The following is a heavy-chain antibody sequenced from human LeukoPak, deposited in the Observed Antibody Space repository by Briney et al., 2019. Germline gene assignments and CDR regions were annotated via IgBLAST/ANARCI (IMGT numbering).Heavy chain of an antibody. V-gene: IGHV3-30*18. D-gene: IGHD3-10*01. Sequence: GGSLRLSCAASGFTFSSYGMHWVRQAPGKGLEWVAVISYDGSSKYYADSVKGRFTISRDNSRNTLYLQMNSLRAEDTAVYYCAKVVYYGSGSLGGFDYWGQGTLVTVSS. CDR3: AKVVYYGSGSLGGFDY. CDR1: GFTFSSYG. J-gene: IGHJ4*02. CDR2: ISYDGSSK.